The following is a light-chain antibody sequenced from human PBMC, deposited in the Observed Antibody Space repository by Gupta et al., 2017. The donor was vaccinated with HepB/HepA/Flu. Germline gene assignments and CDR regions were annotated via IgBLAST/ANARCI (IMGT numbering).Light chain of an antibody. CDR2: GTP. CDR3: QQDCSSSFT. J-gene: IGKJ3*01. Sequence: DIVFTDSPGTLSLSPGEIATLSCSARQTVSSSYLAWYPQKPGQAPMLLIYGTPSRAAGLPDRFSVSRSGTGFTLTISRLEPEDFAVSSCQQDCSSSFTFGHGTXVDIK. V-gene: IGKV3-20*01. CDR1: QTVSSSY.